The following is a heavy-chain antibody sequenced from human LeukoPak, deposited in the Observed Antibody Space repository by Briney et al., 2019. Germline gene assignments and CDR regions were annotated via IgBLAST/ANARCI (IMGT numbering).Heavy chain of an antibody. Sequence: SVKVSCKASGGTFSSYAISWVRQAPGQGLEWMGGIIPIFGTANYAQKFQVRVTITADESTSTAYMELSSLRSEDTAVYYCARSRMVRGVNVLDYWGQGTLVTVSS. D-gene: IGHD3-10*01. CDR3: ARSRMVRGVNVLDY. V-gene: IGHV1-69*13. CDR1: GGTFSSYA. CDR2: IIPIFGTA. J-gene: IGHJ4*02.